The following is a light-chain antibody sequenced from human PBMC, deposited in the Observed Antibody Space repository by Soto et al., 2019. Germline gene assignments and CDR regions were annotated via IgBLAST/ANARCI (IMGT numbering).Light chain of an antibody. Sequence: IGMKNSAAALSVSPGERVTLSCRASQTIYSNVAWYQQRPGQSPRLLIYHASSRATGIPARFSGSGSGTEFTLTINSLQSEDFAVYYCLQYQNLWWFGDGTKVDIK. V-gene: IGKV3-15*01. J-gene: IGKJ1*01. CDR3: LQYQNLWW. CDR2: HAS. CDR1: QTIYSN.